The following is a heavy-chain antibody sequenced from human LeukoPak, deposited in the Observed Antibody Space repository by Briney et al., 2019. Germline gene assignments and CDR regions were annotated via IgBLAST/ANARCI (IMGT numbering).Heavy chain of an antibody. J-gene: IGHJ4*02. D-gene: IGHD6-13*01. Sequence: GGSLRLSCAASGFTFSSYGMHWVRQAPGKGLEWVAFIRYDGSNKYYADSVRGRFTISRDNSKNTLYLQMNSLRAEDTAVYYCAKDRLWAAAGKGGGIDYWGQGTLVTVSS. V-gene: IGHV3-30*02. CDR3: AKDRLWAAAGKGGGIDY. CDR2: IRYDGSNK. CDR1: GFTFSSYG.